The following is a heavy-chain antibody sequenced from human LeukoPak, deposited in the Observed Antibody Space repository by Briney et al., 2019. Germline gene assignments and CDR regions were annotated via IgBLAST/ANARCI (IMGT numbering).Heavy chain of an antibody. Sequence: PGGSLRLSCEASGFTFSSCAMSWVRQAPGKGLDWVSAISGSGGNTYYADSVKGRFTIPRDNSKNTLYLQMNSLRAEDTAVYYCAKAPLYDSSGYKLGIFDYWGQGTLATVSS. D-gene: IGHD3-22*01. CDR3: AKAPLYDSSGYKLGIFDY. CDR2: ISGSGGNT. V-gene: IGHV3-23*01. J-gene: IGHJ4*02. CDR1: GFTFSSCA.